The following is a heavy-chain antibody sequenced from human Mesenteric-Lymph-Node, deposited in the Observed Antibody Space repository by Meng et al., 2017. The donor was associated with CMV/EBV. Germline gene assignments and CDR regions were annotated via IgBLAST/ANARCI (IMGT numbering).Heavy chain of an antibody. J-gene: IGHJ5*02. CDR3: AKNRAQWLGGFEVGWFDP. CDR2: ISHRGIT. V-gene: IGHV4-4*02. D-gene: IGHD3-10*01. Sequence: SISNSNWWSWVRQPPGKGLEWIGEISHRGITKYNSSLKSRVTLLVDKSTNQFSLKLTSVTAADTAIYYCAKNRAQWLGGFEVGWFDPWGQGILVTVSS. CDR1: SISNSNW.